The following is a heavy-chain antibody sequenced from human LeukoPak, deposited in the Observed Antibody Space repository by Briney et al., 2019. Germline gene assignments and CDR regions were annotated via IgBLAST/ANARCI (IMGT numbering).Heavy chain of an antibody. D-gene: IGHD3/OR15-3a*01. CDR2: ISDSGGST. CDR1: GITLSNYG. V-gene: IGHV3-23*01. J-gene: IGHJ4*02. CDR3: AKRGVVIRVVLVGFHKEAYYFES. Sequence: GGSLRLSCAVSGITLSNYGMSWVRQAPGKGLEWVAGISDSGGSTKYADSVKGRFTISRNNPKNTLFLQMNSLRAEDTAVYFCAKRGVVIRVVLVGFHKEAYYFESWGQGALVTVSS.